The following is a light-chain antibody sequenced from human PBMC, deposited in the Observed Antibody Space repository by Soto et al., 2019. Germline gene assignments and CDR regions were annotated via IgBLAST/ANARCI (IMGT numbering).Light chain of an antibody. CDR2: GAS. V-gene: IGKV3-15*01. CDR3: QQYNNWPPLT. Sequence: EIVMTQSPATLPVSPGERATLSCRASQSVSNNLAWYQQKSGQAPRLLIYGASTRATGIPARFSGSGSGTKFTLTISSLQSEDFAVYYCQQYNNWPPLTFGQGTKVDIK. CDR1: QSVSNN. J-gene: IGKJ1*01.